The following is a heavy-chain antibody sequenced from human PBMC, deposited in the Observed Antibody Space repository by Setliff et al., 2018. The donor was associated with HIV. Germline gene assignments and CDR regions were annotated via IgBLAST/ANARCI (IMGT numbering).Heavy chain of an antibody. J-gene: IGHJ4*02. Sequence: GGSLRLSCAASGFTFSGYEMNWVRQAPGKGLEWVSYISKSGSTIHYAGSVKGRFTISRDNAKNSLYLQMNSLRAEDTAVDYCAREKFENGDYEFVSTFDSWGQGTLVTVSS. CDR3: AREKFENGDYEFVSTFDS. V-gene: IGHV3-48*03. CDR1: GFTFSGYE. D-gene: IGHD4-17*01. CDR2: ISKSGSTI.